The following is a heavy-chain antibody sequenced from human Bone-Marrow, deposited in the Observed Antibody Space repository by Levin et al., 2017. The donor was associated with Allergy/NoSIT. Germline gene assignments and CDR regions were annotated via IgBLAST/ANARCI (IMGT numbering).Heavy chain of an antibody. CDR1: GGSLSSFA. D-gene: IGHD4-17*01. J-gene: IGHJ4*02. CDR2: IMNFFGIV. CDR3: ARELKDGDYAFDC. Sequence: GGSLRLSCKASGGSLSSFAVSWVRQAPGRGPEWMGGIMNFFGIVKYAQKFQGRITISAERSTNSVYMELNRLTSEDTAIYYCARELKDGDYAFDCWGQGTLVTVSS. V-gene: IGHV1-69*17.